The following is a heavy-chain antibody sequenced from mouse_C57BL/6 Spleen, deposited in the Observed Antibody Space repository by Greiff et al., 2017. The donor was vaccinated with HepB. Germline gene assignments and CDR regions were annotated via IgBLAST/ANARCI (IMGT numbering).Heavy chain of an antibody. D-gene: IGHD2-9*01. Sequence: QVQLQQPGAELVKPGASVKMSCKASGYTFTSYWITWVKQRPGQGLEWIGDIYPGSGSTNYHEKFKSKATLTVDTSSSTAYMQRSSLTSEDSAVYYCAREGPTMVTTYWGQGTTLTVSS. CDR3: AREGPTMVTTY. CDR2: IYPGSGST. V-gene: IGHV1-55*01. J-gene: IGHJ2*01. CDR1: GYTFTSYW.